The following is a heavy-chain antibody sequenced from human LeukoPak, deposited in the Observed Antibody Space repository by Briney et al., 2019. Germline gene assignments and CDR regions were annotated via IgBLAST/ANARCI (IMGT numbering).Heavy chain of an antibody. Sequence: SVKVSCKASGGTFSSYAISWVRQAPGQGLEWMGRIIPIFGTANYAQKFQGRVTITTDEPTSTAYMELSSLRSEDTAVYYCASSLAVDDYGDHFDYWGQGTLVTVSS. CDR2: IIPIFGTA. J-gene: IGHJ4*02. CDR1: GGTFSSYA. CDR3: ASSLAVDDYGDHFDY. D-gene: IGHD4-17*01. V-gene: IGHV1-69*05.